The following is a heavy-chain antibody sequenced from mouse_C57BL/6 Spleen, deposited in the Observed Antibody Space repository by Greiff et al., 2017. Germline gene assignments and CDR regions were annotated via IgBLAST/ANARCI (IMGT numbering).Heavy chain of an antibody. D-gene: IGHD1-1*01. J-gene: IGHJ1*03. CDR1: GFSLTSYG. Sequence: QVQLKESGPGLVAPSQSLSISCTASGFSLTSYGVDWVRQPPGKGLEWMGVIWGGGSTNYNSAHMSSLSISKDNSKSKVSLKMNILQTDDTAMYYGAKRNGSSYYWYFDVWGTGTTVTVSS. CDR2: IWGGGST. CDR3: AKRNGSSYYWYFDV. V-gene: IGHV2-9*01.